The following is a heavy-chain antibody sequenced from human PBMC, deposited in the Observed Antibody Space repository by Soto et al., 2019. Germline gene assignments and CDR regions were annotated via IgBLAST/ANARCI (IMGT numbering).Heavy chain of an antibody. CDR2: IYYSGST. V-gene: IGHV4-39*01. D-gene: IGHD6-13*01. Sequence: SQTLSLTCTVSGGSISSSSYYWGWIRQPPGKGLEWIGSIYYSGSTYYNPSLKSRVTISEDTSKNQFSLKLSSVTAADTAVYYCARREDSSSWYAFDIWGQGTMVTVSS. CDR1: GGSISSSSYY. J-gene: IGHJ3*02. CDR3: ARREDSSSWYAFDI.